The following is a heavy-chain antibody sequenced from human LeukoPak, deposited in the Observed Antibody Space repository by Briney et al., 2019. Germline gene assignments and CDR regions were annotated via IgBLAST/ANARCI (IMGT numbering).Heavy chain of an antibody. CDR3: ARDTLAEYDILTGYYRDAFDI. CDR1: GYTFTSYY. Sequence: ASVKVSCKASGYTFTSYYMHWVRQAPGQGLEWMGIINPSGGSTSYAQKFQGRVTMTRDTSTSTVYMELSSLRSEDTAVYYCARDTLAEYDILTGYYRDAFDIWGQGTMVTVSS. J-gene: IGHJ3*02. D-gene: IGHD3-9*01. CDR2: INPSGGST. V-gene: IGHV1-46*01.